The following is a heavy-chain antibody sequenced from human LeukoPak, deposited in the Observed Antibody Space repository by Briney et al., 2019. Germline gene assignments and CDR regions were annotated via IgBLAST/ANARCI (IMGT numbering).Heavy chain of an antibody. CDR2: IYNSGIT. D-gene: IGHD3-22*01. Sequence: SETLSLICTVSGGSLSSHYWSWIRQPAGKGLEWIGRIYNSGITNYKPSLKRRVTMSVDTSKNQFSLKLRSVTAADTAIYYCARGGGDSLVITPFDYWGQGTLVTVSS. J-gene: IGHJ4*02. CDR3: ARGGGDSLVITPFDY. V-gene: IGHV4-4*07. CDR1: GGSLSSHY.